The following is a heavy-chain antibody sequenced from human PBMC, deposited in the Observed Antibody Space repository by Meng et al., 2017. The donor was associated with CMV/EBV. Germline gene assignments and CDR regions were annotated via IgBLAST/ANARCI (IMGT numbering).Heavy chain of an antibody. CDR2: IYYSGST. CDR3: ARDVWSIFGVVIKEVGMDV. CDR1: GGSISSSSYY. D-gene: IGHD3-3*01. Sequence: GSLRLSCTVSGGSISSSSYYWGWIRQPPGKGLEWIGSIYYSGSTYYNPSLKSRVTISVDTSKNQFSLKLSSVTAADTAVYYCARDVWSIFGVVIKEVGMDVWGQGTTVTVS. V-gene: IGHV4-39*07. J-gene: IGHJ6*02.